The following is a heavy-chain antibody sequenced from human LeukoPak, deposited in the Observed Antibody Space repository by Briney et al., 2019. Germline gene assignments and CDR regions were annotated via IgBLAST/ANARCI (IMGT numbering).Heavy chain of an antibody. Sequence: SETLSLSCTVPGGSLSSGSYYWSCTRLPTGRGLGWHGRIYISGSTNYNPSIKSRVPTSVNTSKNQFSMKLSAVTAATPAVYDFARDLPGVPGGAFDIWGQGTMVTVSS. CDR2: IYISGST. CDR3: ARDLPGVPGGAFDI. D-gene: IGHD3-10*01. V-gene: IGHV4-61*02. CDR1: GGSLSSGSYY. J-gene: IGHJ3*02.